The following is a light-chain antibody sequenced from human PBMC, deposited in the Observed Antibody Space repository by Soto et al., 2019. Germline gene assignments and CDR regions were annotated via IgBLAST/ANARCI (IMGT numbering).Light chain of an antibody. Sequence: EIVLTQSPVTLSLSPGERATLSCRASQSISFYLTWYQHKPGQAPRLLIYDASNRATGIPARFSGSGYGTDFTLTISSLQSEDFAVYFCQQYNNWPITFGQGTRLEIK. V-gene: IGKV3-11*01. J-gene: IGKJ5*01. CDR3: QQYNNWPIT. CDR1: QSISFY. CDR2: DAS.